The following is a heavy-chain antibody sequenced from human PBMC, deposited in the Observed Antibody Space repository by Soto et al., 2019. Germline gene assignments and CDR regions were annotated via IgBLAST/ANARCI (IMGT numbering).Heavy chain of an antibody. D-gene: IGHD6-13*01. CDR1: GGSFSGYY. V-gene: IGHV4-34*01. CDR2: INHSGST. J-gene: IGHJ6*02. Sequence: QVQLQQWGAGLLKPSETLSLTCAVYGGSFSGYYWSWIRQPPGKWLEWIGEINHSGSTNYNPSLKSRVTLSVDPSKNQFSLKLSSVTAADTAVYYCARCHRWQQLVRPKYYYGMDVWVQGTTVTVSS. CDR3: ARCHRWQQLVRPKYYYGMDV.